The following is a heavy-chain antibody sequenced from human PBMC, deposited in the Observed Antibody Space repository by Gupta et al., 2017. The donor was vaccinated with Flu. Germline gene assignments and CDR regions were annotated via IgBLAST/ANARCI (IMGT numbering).Heavy chain of an antibody. V-gene: IGHV4-39*01. CDR3: AARRKDLNWFDP. CDR1: GDSISNSDFY. D-gene: IGHD1-14*01. CDR2: IHHSGRT. Sequence: QLHLQASGPGLVTPSETLSLTCTVSGDSISNSDFYWAWIRQPPGKGLECIGGIHHSGRTYYNPSLKSRVTMSVDTPKYQFSLKLSSVTAADTAVYYCAARRKDLNWFDPWGQGTLVTVSS. J-gene: IGHJ5*02.